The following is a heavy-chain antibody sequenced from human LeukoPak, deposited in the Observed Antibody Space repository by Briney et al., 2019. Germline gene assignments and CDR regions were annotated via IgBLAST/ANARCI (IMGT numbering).Heavy chain of an antibody. CDR3: ARQHTIAARPGNWFDP. CDR2: IYPGDSDI. V-gene: IGHV5-51*01. D-gene: IGHD6-6*01. J-gene: IGHJ5*02. Sequence: GESLKISCKGSGYSFTSYWIGWVRQMPGKGLEWMGIIYPGDSDIRYSPSFQGQVTISADKSISTAYLQWSSLKASDTAMYYCARQHTIAARPGNWFDPWGQGTLVTVSS. CDR1: GYSFTSYW.